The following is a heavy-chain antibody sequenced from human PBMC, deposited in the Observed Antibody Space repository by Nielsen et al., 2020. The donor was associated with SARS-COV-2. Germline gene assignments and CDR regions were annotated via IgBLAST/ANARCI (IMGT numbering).Heavy chain of an antibody. CDR1: GGSIRSGGYY. CDR3: ARQRGRGWYFDL. D-gene: IGHD3-16*01. J-gene: IGHJ2*01. CDR2: VSYSGRT. Sequence: SETLSLTCTVSGGSIRSGGYYWSWIRQRPGKGLEWIAQVSYSGRTDYNPSLSLERRVTISVDTSKNQVSLQLSSVTAADTALYYCARQRGRGWYFDLWGRGTLVTVSS. V-gene: IGHV4-61*08.